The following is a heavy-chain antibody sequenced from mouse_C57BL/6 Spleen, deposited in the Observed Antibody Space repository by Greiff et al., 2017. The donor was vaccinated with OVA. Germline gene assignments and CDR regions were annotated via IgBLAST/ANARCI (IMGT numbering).Heavy chain of an antibody. D-gene: IGHD1-1*01. CDR2: IDPSDSYT. CDR1: GYTFTSYW. Sequence: QVQLKESGAELVKPGASVKLSCKASGYTFTSYWMQWVKQRPGQGLEWIGEIDPSDSYTNYNQKFKGKATLTVDTSSSTAYMQLSSLTSEDSAVYYCARAGDYYGSSYLFAYWGQGTLVTVSA. J-gene: IGHJ3*01. CDR3: ARAGDYYGSSYLFAY. V-gene: IGHV1-50*01.